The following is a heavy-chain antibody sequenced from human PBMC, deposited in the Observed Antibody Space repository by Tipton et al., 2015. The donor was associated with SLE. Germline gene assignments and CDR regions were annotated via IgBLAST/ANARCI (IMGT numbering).Heavy chain of an antibody. J-gene: IGHJ5*02. CDR3: ASTTSGWFDP. CDR2: ISYSGNT. Sequence: TLSLTCTVSGGSISRSNYYWGWIRRPPGRGLEWIGTISYSGNTYYNPSLKSRLTISVDTSKNQFSLKLSSVTAADTAAYYCASTTSGWFDPWGQGTLVTVSS. D-gene: IGHD1-26*01. CDR1: GGSISRSNYY. V-gene: IGHV4-39*07.